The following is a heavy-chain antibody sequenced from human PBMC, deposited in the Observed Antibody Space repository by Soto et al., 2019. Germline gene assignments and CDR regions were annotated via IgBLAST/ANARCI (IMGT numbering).Heavy chain of an antibody. CDR1: GFTFSSYA. CDR2: ISGSGGST. J-gene: IGHJ4*02. CDR3: AKHPTLVSYGGLRGAFDY. V-gene: IGHV3-23*01. D-gene: IGHD4-17*01. Sequence: PGGSLRLSCAASGFTFSSYAMSWVRQAPGKGLEWVSAISGSGGSTYYADSVKGRFTISRDNSKNTLYLQMNSLRAEDTAVYYCAKHPTLVSYGGLRGAFDYWGQGTLVTVSS.